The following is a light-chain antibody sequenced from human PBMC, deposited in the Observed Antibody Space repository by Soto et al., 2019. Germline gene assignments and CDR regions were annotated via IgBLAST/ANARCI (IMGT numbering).Light chain of an antibody. J-gene: IGLJ2*01. CDR2: DVS. Sequence: QSALTQPASVSGSPGQSITFSCTGTSNDIGGYNYVSWYQQHPGKAPKLMIFDVSNRPSGVSYRFSGSKSGNTASLTISGLQAEDEADYYCSSYTSSITLLFGGGTKVTVL. CDR1: SNDIGGYNY. V-gene: IGLV2-14*01. CDR3: SSYTSSITLL.